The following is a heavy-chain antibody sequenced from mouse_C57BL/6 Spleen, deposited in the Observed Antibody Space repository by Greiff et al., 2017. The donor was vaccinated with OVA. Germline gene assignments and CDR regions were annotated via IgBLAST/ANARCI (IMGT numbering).Heavy chain of an antibody. V-gene: IGHV5-6*01. CDR3: ARQAYYYGSSYPYYYAMDY. CDR2: ISSGGSYT. D-gene: IGHD1-1*01. J-gene: IGHJ4*01. CDR1: GFTFSSYG. Sequence: EVQRVESGGDLVKPGGSLKLSCAASGFTFSSYGMSWVRQTPDKRLEWVATISSGGSYTYYPDSVKGRFTISRDNAKNTLYLQMSSLKPEDTAMYYCARQAYYYGSSYPYYYAMDYWGQGTSVTVSS.